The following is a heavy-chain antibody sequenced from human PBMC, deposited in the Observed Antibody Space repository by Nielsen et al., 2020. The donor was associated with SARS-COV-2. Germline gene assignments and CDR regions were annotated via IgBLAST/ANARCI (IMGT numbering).Heavy chain of an antibody. D-gene: IGHD2-2*01. CDR2: ISSSSSTI. Sequence: GESLKISCAASGFTFSSYSMNWVRQAPGKGLEWVSYISSSSSTIYYADSVKGRFTISRDNAKNSLYLQMNSLRAEDTAVYYCASSHCSSTSCYYYYGMDVWGQGTTVTVSS. CDR3: ASSHCSSTSCYYYYGMDV. CDR1: GFTFSSYS. J-gene: IGHJ6*02. V-gene: IGHV3-48*01.